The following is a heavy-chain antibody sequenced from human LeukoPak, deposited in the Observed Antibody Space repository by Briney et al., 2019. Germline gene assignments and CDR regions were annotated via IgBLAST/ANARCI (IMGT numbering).Heavy chain of an antibody. Sequence: HGGSLRLSCAASGFTFSSYGMSWVRQAPGQGLEWVSGISGSGGSTFYADSVKGRFTVSRDNSKNTLYLVMNSLRAEDTALYYCAKLLPGYASGPGLDYWGQGALVTVSS. D-gene: IGHD6-19*01. V-gene: IGHV3-23*01. CDR1: GFTFSSYG. CDR3: AKLLPGYASGPGLDY. CDR2: ISGSGGST. J-gene: IGHJ4*02.